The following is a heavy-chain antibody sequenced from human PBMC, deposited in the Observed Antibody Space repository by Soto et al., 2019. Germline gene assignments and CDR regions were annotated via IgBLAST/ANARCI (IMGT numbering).Heavy chain of an antibody. CDR1: GYTLTSYA. J-gene: IGHJ4*02. Sequence: ASVKVSCKASGYTLTSYAMHWVRQAPGQRLEWMGWINAGNGNTKYSQKVQGGVIITRDTSASTAYMELSSLTSEDTAVYYCARGDYYYDSSGPPLDYWGQGTLVTVSS. CDR3: ARGDYYYDSSGPPLDY. CDR2: INAGNGNT. D-gene: IGHD3-22*01. V-gene: IGHV1-3*01.